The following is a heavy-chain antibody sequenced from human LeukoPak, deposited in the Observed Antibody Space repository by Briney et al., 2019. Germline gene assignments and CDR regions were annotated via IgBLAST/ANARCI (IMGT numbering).Heavy chain of an antibody. CDR1: GGSISSDD. Sequence: SETLSLTCNVSGGSISSDDWSWIRQPPGKGLEWIGYIYHSGSTYYNPSLKSRVTISVDTSKNQFSLKLSSVTAADTAVYYCARGSTTAAATDYFDYWGQGTLVTVSS. J-gene: IGHJ4*02. CDR3: ARGSTTAAATDYFDY. D-gene: IGHD6-13*01. V-gene: IGHV4-59*06. CDR2: IYHSGST.